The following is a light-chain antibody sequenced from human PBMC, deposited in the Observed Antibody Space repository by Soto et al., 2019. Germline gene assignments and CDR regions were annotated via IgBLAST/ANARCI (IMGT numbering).Light chain of an antibody. CDR2: DAS. CDR1: QSVRNY. J-gene: IGKJ4*01. V-gene: IGKV3-11*01. Sequence: EIVLTHSPTTLSLSPGLRSTLSCRASQSVRNYLAWYKKKPGRAPRLLIYDASNRATGIPARLSGSGSGTEFTLTISSLAPEDFAVYYCQQRSNRLTFGGGTKVDI. CDR3: QQRSNRLT.